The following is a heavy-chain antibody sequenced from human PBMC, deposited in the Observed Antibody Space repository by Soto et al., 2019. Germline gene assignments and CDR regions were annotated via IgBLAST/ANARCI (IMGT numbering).Heavy chain of an antibody. CDR2: INPSSGFT. CDR3: ARDLHSSSWYRGWFDP. Sequence: VASVKVSCKASGYTFTAYYMHWVRQAPGQGLEWMGWINPSSGFTNYAQNFQGRVTMTRDTSITTAYMELISLRSDDTAVYYCARDLHSSSWYRGWFDPWGQGTLVTVSS. CDR1: GYTFTAYY. V-gene: IGHV1-2*02. J-gene: IGHJ5*02. D-gene: IGHD6-13*01.